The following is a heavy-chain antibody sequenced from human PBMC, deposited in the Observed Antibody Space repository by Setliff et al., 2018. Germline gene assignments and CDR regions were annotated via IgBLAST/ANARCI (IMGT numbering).Heavy chain of an antibody. V-gene: IGHV3-7*03. CDR1: GFTFSNYE. J-gene: IGHJ4*02. CDR2: IKQDESEK. CDR3: ARTCSGSGCYAGLES. Sequence: GGSLRLSCAASGFTFSNYEMNWVRQAPGKGLEWVANIKQDESEKHYVGSVKGRFTISRDNSKNTLYLQMNSLRPEDTAVYYCARTCSGSGCYAGLESWGQGTPVTVSS. D-gene: IGHD2-15*01.